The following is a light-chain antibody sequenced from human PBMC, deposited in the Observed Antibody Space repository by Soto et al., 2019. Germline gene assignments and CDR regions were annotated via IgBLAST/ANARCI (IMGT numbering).Light chain of an antibody. Sequence: QSALTQPASVSGSPGQSITISCTGTSSDVGRYNYVSWYQQYPGKAPKLIIYDVSNRPSGVSDHFSGSKSGNTASLTISGLQAEDEADYYCSSFTTTSIVIFGGGTKLTVL. J-gene: IGLJ2*01. V-gene: IGLV2-14*03. CDR3: SSFTTTSIVI. CDR2: DVS. CDR1: SSDVGRYNY.